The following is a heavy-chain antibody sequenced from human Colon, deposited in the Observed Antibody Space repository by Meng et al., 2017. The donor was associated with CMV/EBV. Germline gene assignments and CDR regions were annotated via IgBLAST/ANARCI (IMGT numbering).Heavy chain of an antibody. Sequence: SLKISCAASGFTFDDHAMHWVRQVPGKGPEWVAGITWNSETIAYGDSVKGRFTVSRDNAKTALYLQMNSLRSEETALYYCAKDVRTNFFYGLDVWGQGTTVTVSS. V-gene: IGHV3-9*01. CDR1: GFTFDDHA. D-gene: IGHD1/OR15-1a*01. J-gene: IGHJ6*02. CDR2: ITWNSETI. CDR3: AKDVRTNFFYGLDV.